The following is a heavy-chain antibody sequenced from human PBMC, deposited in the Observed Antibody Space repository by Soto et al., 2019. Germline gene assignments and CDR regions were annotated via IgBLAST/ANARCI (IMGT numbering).Heavy chain of an antibody. V-gene: IGHV6-1*01. D-gene: IGHD5-18*01. CDR1: GDSVSSNSAA. J-gene: IGHJ5*02. CDR2: TYYRSKWYN. Sequence: SQTLSLTCAISGDSVSSNSAAWNRIRQSPSRGLEWLGRTYYRSKWYNDYAVSAKSRITINPDTSKNQFSLQLNSVTPEDTAVYYCARDSNSYGRRFDPWGQGTLVTVS. CDR3: ARDSNSYGRRFDP.